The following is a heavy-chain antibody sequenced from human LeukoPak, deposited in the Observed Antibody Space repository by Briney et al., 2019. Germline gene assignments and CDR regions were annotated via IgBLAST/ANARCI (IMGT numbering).Heavy chain of an antibody. CDR1: GYTFTSYD. V-gene: IGHV1-8*01. D-gene: IGHD6-19*01. CDR2: MNPNSGNT. Sequence: GASVKVPCKASGYTFTSYDINWVRQATGQGLEWMGWMNPNSGNTGYAQKFQGRVTMTRNTSISTAYMELSSLRSEDTAVYYCARQGSGWYYYYYGMDVWGQGTTVTVSS. J-gene: IGHJ6*02. CDR3: ARQGSGWYYYYYGMDV.